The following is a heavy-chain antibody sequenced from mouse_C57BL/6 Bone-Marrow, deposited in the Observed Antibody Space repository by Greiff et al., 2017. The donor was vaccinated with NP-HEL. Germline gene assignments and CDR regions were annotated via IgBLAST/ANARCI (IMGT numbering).Heavy chain of an antibody. J-gene: IGHJ2*01. CDR3: VRRGRSEGCDY. V-gene: IGHV10-1*01. CDR2: IRSKSNNYAT. Sequence: EVKLVESGGGLVQPKGSLKLSCAASGFSFNTYAMNWVRQAPGKGLEWVARIRSKSNNYATYYADSVKDRFTISRDDSESMLYLQMNNLKPEDTAMYYCVRRGRSEGCDYWGQGTTLTVSS. CDR1: GFSFNTYA.